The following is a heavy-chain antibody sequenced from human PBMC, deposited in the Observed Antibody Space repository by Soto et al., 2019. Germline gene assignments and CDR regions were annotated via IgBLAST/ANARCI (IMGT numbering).Heavy chain of an antibody. CDR2: IYYSGST. CDR3: ARGYIVVVPAAMRYYYYGMDV. V-gene: IGHV4-31*03. Sequence: SETLSLTCTVSGGSISSGGYYWSWIRQHPGKGLEWIGYIYYSGSTYYNPSLKSRVTISVDTSKNQFSLKLSSVTAADTAVYYCARGYIVVVPAAMRYYYYGMDVWGQGTTVTVSS. J-gene: IGHJ6*02. CDR1: GGSISSGGYY. D-gene: IGHD2-2*01.